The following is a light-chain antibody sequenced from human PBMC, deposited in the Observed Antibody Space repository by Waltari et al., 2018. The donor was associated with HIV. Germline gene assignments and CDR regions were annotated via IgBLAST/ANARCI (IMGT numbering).Light chain of an antibody. CDR1: SSNIGAGYD. V-gene: IGLV1-40*01. CDR2: GDS. CDR3: QSYDSSLSDANWV. J-gene: IGLJ3*02. Sequence: QSVLTQPPSVSGAPGQRVTISCTGSSSNIGAGYDVYWYQHLPGTAPKLLIYGDSNRRSGVPDRFSGSKSCTSASRAITGLQAEDEADYYCQSYDSSLSDANWVFGGGTKLTVL.